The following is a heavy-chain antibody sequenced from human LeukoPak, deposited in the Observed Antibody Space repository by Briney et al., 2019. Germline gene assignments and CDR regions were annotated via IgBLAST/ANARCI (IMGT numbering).Heavy chain of an antibody. V-gene: IGHV3-48*01. CDR1: GFTFSSHD. CDR2: ISSRGTTM. J-gene: IGHJ4*02. CDR3: AKVAKYYYGSETYYFFEH. D-gene: IGHD3-10*01. Sequence: GGSLRLSCVASGFTFSSHDMNWVRQAPGKGPEWLSYISSRGTTMYYADSVKGRFTISRDNAKKSLDLQMNSLRVEDTAVYYCAKVAKYYYGSETYYFFEHWGQGTPVTASS.